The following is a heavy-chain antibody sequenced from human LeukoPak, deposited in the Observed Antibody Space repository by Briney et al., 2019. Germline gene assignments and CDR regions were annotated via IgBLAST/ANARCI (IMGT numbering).Heavy chain of an antibody. Sequence: HPGGSLRLSCAASGFTFSTYAMSWVRQAPGKGLEWVSAISGSDTGTYYADSVRGRFTISRDNSKNMLFLQMNSLRAEDTAVYYCARDLTMVRGARYRRYNWFAPWGQGTLVTVSS. J-gene: IGHJ5*02. CDR1: GFTFSTYA. CDR2: ISGSDTGT. D-gene: IGHD3-10*01. V-gene: IGHV3-23*01. CDR3: ARDLTMVRGARYRRYNWFAP.